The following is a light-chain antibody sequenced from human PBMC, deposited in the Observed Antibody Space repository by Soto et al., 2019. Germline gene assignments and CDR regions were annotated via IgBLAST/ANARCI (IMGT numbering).Light chain of an antibody. Sequence: DIQMTQSPSSLSASVGDRVTITCRASQSISSYLNWYQQKPGKAPKLLIYAASSLQSGVPSRFSGSGSGTDFTLTIRSLQPEDFATYYCQQSYTTPRTFGQWTKVEIK. V-gene: IGKV1-39*01. CDR1: QSISSY. J-gene: IGKJ1*01. CDR2: AAS. CDR3: QQSYTTPRT.